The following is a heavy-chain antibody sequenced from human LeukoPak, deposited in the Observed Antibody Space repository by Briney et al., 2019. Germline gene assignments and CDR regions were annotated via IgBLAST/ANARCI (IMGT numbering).Heavy chain of an antibody. Sequence: SQTLSLTCTVFGGSISSGGYYWSWIRQHPGKGLEWIGYIYYSGSTYYNPSLKSRVTISVDTSKNQFSLKLSSVTAADTAVYYCARSRREATVVSLDYWGQGTLVTVSS. CDR1: GGSISSGGYY. CDR3: ARSRREATVVSLDY. CDR2: IYYSGST. V-gene: IGHV4-31*03. J-gene: IGHJ4*02. D-gene: IGHD4-23*01.